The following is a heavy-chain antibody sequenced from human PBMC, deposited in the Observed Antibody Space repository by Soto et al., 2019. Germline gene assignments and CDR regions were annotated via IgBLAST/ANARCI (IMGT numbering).Heavy chain of an antibody. CDR3: VRGRDYYGSGSSYLRQHFDY. J-gene: IGHJ4*02. V-gene: IGHV4-39*01. CDR2: IYYSGST. D-gene: IGHD3-10*01. Sequence: SETLSLTCTVSGGSIITSDHYWGWIRQPPGKGLEWIGSIYYSGSTYYGPSLKSRVTISVDTSKNQFSLRLSSVTATDTAVYYCVRGRDYYGSGSSYLRQHFDYWGQGALVTVSS. CDR1: GGSIITSDHY.